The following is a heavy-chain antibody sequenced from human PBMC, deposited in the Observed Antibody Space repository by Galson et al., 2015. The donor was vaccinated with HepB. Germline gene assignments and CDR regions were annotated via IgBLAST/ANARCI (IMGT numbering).Heavy chain of an antibody. D-gene: IGHD3-10*01. CDR3: ASLWFGEWTKEHLDV. V-gene: IGHV3-7*03. J-gene: IGHJ6*02. Sequence: SLRLSCAASGFTFSSYWMTWIRPAPGKGLEWVANINQHGTEKYYVDSVKGRFTLSRDNAKNSLYLQINILGAEDTAVYYCASLWFGEWTKEHLDVWGQGTTVTVSS. CDR2: INQHGTEK. CDR1: GFTFSSYW.